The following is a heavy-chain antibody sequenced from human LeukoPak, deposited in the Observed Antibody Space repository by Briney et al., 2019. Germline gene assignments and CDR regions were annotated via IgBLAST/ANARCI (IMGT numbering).Heavy chain of an antibody. J-gene: IGHJ3*02. CDR3: ARGVKGSQRAFDI. V-gene: IGHV4-30-2*01. Sequence: KTSQTLSLTCAVSGGSISSGGYSWSWIRQPPGKGLEWIGYIYHSGSTYYNPSLKSRVTISVDRSKNQFSLKLSSVTAADTAVYYCARGVKGSQRAFDIWGQGTMVTVSS. D-gene: IGHD6-25*01. CDR2: IYHSGST. CDR1: GGSISSGGYS.